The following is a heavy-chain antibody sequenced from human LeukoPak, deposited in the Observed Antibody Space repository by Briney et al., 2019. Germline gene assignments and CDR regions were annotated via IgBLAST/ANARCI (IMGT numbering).Heavy chain of an antibody. V-gene: IGHV4-30-4*07. CDR3: ARGSSSSTDSFDY. CDR1: GGSISSGGYS. J-gene: IGHJ4*02. Sequence: SETLSLTCAVSGGSISSGGYSWSWIRQPPGKGLEWIGYIYSSGSTYYNPSLKSRVTISVDTSKNQFSLKLSSVTAADTAVYYCARGSSSSTDSFDYWGQGTLVTVSS. CDR2: IYSSGST. D-gene: IGHD6-6*01.